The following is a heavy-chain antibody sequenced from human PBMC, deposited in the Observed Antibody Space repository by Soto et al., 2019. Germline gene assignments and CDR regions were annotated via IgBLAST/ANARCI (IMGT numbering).Heavy chain of an antibody. V-gene: IGHV4-34*01. J-gene: IGHJ6*02. CDR3: ARALASLENGYNYYYGMDV. CDR2: INHSGST. D-gene: IGHD3-22*01. CDR1: GGSFSGYD. Sequence: XETLSLPCAVYGGSFSGYDWSWIRQPPGKGLEWIGEINHSGSTNYNPSLKSRVTISVDTSKNQFSLKLSSVTAADTAVYYCARALASLENGYNYYYGMDVWGQGTTVTVSS.